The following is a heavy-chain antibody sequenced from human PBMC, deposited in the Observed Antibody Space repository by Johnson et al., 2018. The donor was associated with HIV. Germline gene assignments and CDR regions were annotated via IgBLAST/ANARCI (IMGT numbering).Heavy chain of an antibody. J-gene: IGHJ3*02. CDR3: ARNNEDIVLVGAFDI. CDR2: INHSGDGT. V-gene: IGHV3-23*04. CDR1: GFSFDDYA. Sequence: VQLVESGGGLVQPGRSLRLSCAASGFSFDDYAMYWVRQVPGKGLEWVSAINHSGDGTYSAASVKGRFPVSRDNSKNMLYLQMNSLRAEDTAVYYCARNNEDIVLVGAFDIWGQGTMVTVSS. D-gene: IGHD2-8*02.